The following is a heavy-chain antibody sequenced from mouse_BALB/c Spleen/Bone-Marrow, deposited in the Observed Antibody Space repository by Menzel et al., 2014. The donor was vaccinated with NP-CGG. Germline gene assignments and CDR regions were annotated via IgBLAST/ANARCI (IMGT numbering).Heavy chain of an antibody. CDR1: GFNIKDTY. D-gene: IGHD2-2*01. CDR3: ARNYGYGKSFAY. V-gene: IGHV14-3*02. Sequence: EVQLQQSGAELVKPGASVKLSCTASGFNIKDTYMHWVKQRPEQGLEWIGRIDPANGNTKYDPKFQGKATITADTSSNTAYLQLRSLRSEDTAVYYCARNYGYGKSFAYWGQGTLVTVSA. J-gene: IGHJ3*01. CDR2: IDPANGNT.